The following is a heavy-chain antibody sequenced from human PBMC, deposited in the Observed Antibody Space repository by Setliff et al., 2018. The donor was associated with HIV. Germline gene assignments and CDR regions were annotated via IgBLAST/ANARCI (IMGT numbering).Heavy chain of an antibody. V-gene: IGHV1-46*01. CDR3: ASGLLIQLWFDY. D-gene: IGHD5-18*01. J-gene: IGHJ4*02. Sequence: ASVKVSCKASGYSFITYVVYWVRQAPGQRLEWMGIINPSGGSTSYAQKFQGRVTMTRDTSTSTVYMELSSLRSEDTAVYYCASGLLIQLWFDYWGQGTLVTVSS. CDR2: INPSGGST. CDR1: GYSFITYV.